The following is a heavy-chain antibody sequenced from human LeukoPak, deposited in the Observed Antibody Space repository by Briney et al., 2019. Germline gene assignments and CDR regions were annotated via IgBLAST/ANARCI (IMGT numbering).Heavy chain of an antibody. CDR2: IYADGSS. V-gene: IGHV4-4*07. Sequence: SETLSLTCTVSGGSIRSYYWNWIRQPAGEGLEWIGRIYADGSSTYNPSLKSRVTISVDSSKNQFSLRLSSMTAADTAVYYCARGYYYHRWGQGTLVTVSS. CDR3: ARGYYYHR. CDR1: GGSIRSYY. J-gene: IGHJ4*02. D-gene: IGHD3-22*01.